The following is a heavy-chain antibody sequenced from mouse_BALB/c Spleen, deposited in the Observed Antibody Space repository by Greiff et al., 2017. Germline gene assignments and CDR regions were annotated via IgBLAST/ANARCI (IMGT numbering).Heavy chain of an antibody. J-gene: IGHJ4*01. Sequence: VKLMESGPGLVAPSQSLSITCTVSGFSLTSYGVHWVRQPPGKGLEWLGVIWAGGSTNYNSALMSRLSISKDNSKSQVFLKMNSLQTDDTAMYYCARRDTTATRAMDYWGQGTSVTVSS. CDR2: IWAGGST. V-gene: IGHV2-9*02. CDR3: ARRDTTATRAMDY. D-gene: IGHD1-2*01. CDR1: GFSLTSYG.